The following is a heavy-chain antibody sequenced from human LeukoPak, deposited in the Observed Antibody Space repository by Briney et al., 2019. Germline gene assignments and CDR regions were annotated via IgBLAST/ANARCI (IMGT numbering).Heavy chain of an antibody. CDR3: AREGVDGAFDI. Sequence: SETLSLTCTVSGGSISSYYWSWIRQPPGKGLEWIGYIYYSGSTNYNPSLKSRVTISVDTSKNQFSLKPSSVTAADTAVYYCAREGVDGAFDIWGQGTMVTVSS. D-gene: IGHD3-10*01. CDR2: IYYSGST. V-gene: IGHV4-59*12. CDR1: GGSISSYY. J-gene: IGHJ3*02.